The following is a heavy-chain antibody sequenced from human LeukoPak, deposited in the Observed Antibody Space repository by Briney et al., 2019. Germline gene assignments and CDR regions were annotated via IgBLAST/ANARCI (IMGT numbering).Heavy chain of an antibody. CDR3: AKVFVDQITRYNDFWSGYDY. CDR1: GFTFSSYA. CDR2: ISGSGGST. Sequence: GGSLRLSCAASGFTFSSYAMSWVRQAPGKGLERVSAISGSGGSTYYADSVKGRFTISRDNSKNTLYLQMNSLRAEDTAVYYCAKVFVDQITRYNDFWSGYDYWGQGTLVTVSS. D-gene: IGHD3-3*01. V-gene: IGHV3-23*01. J-gene: IGHJ4*02.